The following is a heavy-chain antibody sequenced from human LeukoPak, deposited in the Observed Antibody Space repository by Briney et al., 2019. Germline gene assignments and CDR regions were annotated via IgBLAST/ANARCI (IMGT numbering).Heavy chain of an antibody. J-gene: IGHJ4*02. CDR1: GGSISSYY. Sequence: SETLSLTCTVSGGSISSYYWSWIRQPPGKGLEWIGYIYYSGTTNYNPSLRSRVTILVDMSKNQFSLKLTSLTAADTAVYHCASGSIDSTLAYWGQGTLVTVSS. V-gene: IGHV4-59*12. D-gene: IGHD2-21*01. CDR3: ASGSIDSTLAY. CDR2: IYYSGTT.